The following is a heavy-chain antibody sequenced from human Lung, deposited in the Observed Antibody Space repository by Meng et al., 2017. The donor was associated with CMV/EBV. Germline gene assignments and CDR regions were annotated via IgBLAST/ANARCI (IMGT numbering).Heavy chain of an antibody. Sequence: SCAASGFTFSSYWIHWVRQAPGKGLVWVSRINSDGSSTSYADSVKCRFTISRDNAKNTLYLQMNSLRAEDTAVYYCARVWGDYDILTGYYYSYEYCGMDFWXQGTXVT. CDR3: ARVWGDYDILTGYYYSYEYCGMDF. CDR2: INSDGSST. V-gene: IGHV3-74*01. D-gene: IGHD3-9*01. CDR1: GFTFSSYW. J-gene: IGHJ6*02.